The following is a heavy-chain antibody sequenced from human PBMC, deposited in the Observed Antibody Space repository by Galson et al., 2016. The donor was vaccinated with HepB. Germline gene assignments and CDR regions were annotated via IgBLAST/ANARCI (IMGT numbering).Heavy chain of an antibody. V-gene: IGHV3-23*01. D-gene: IGHD3-10*01. J-gene: IGHJ4*02. CDR1: GFTFTTSS. CDR2: ISQDGLSR. CDR3: ATGRGFGNPFDY. Sequence: SLRLSCAVSGFTFTTSSMSWVRQAPGKGLEWVSGISQDGLSRYYAASVKGRFTISRDNSKNTLSLQMDSLRAEDTAVYYCATGRGFGNPFDYWGQGTLVTVSS.